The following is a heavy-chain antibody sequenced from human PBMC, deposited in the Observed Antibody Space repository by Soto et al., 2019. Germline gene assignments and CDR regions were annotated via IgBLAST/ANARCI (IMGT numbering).Heavy chain of an antibody. D-gene: IGHD1-26*01. V-gene: IGHV4-31*03. J-gene: IGHJ4*02. CDR2: IYYSGNT. Sequence: SQTLCLTCTVSDGSSSSGGYYCSWIRQHPGKGPEWIGYIYYSGNTYYNPSLKSRSTISIDTSKNQFSLKLSSVTAADTAVYYCAITPSRGRACDYWGQGPLVT. CDR1: DGSSSSGGYY. CDR3: AITPSRGRACDY.